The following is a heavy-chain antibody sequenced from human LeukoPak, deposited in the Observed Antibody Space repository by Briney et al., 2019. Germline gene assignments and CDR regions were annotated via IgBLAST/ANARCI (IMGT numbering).Heavy chain of an antibody. CDR1: GFTFSSYS. Sequence: GGPLRLSCAASGFTFSSYSMNWVRQAPGKGLEWVSSISSSSSYIYYADSVKGRFTISRDNAKNSLYLQMNSLRAEDTAVYYCASLGGPGTFDYWGQGTLVTVSS. V-gene: IGHV3-21*01. CDR2: ISSSSSYI. CDR3: ASLGGPGTFDY. D-gene: IGHD3-16*01. J-gene: IGHJ4*02.